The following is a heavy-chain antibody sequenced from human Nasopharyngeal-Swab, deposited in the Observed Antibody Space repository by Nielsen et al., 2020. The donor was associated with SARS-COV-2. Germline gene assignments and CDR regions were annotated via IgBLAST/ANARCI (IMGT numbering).Heavy chain of an antibody. Sequence: GESLKISCAASGFTFSSYWMSWVRQAPGKGLEWVANIKQDGSEKYYVDSVKGRFTISRDNAKNSLYLQMSSLRAEDTTVYCCARGGWYFDFWGRGTLVTVSS. CDR3: ARGGWYFDF. CDR2: IKQDGSEK. V-gene: IGHV3-7*04. CDR1: GFTFSSYW. J-gene: IGHJ2*01.